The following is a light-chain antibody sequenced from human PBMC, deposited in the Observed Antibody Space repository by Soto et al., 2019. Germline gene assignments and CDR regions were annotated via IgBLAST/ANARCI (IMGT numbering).Light chain of an antibody. J-gene: IGKJ1*01. Sequence: DIQMTQSPSSLSSTAGNRGTITWQAMQDIGPYFNWYQQNPGKAHNLLIYDASNLETGVPSRFSGGGSGTHFTFTISNLQPEDIATYYCQQYDKLPPTGTFGQGTKVDIK. V-gene: IGKV1-33*01. CDR2: DAS. CDR3: QQYDKLPPTGT. CDR1: QDIGPY.